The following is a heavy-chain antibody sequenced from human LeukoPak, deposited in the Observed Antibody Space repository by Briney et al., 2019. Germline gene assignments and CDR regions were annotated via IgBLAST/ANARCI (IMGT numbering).Heavy chain of an antibody. CDR2: ISYIGST. J-gene: IGHJ3*02. Sequence: SETLSLTCAVSADSFSSHYWTWIRQPPGKGLEWIGYISYIGSTNYNPSLKSRVTISIDTSKNQFSLKLSSVTAADTAVYYCARDLVTVTKGFDIWGQGTMVSASS. D-gene: IGHD4-17*01. V-gene: IGHV4-59*11. CDR1: ADSFSSHY. CDR3: ARDLVTVTKGFDI.